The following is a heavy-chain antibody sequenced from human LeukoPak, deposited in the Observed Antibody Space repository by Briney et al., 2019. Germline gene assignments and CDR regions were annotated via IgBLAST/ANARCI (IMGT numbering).Heavy chain of an antibody. J-gene: IGHJ6*03. CDR1: DSSISSTTYY. D-gene: IGHD2-2*01. CDR3: ARGRTGYHLLPTKKNYSYYYIDV. CDR2: IYCSGST. Sequence: PSETLSLTCTASDSSISSTTYYWGWIRQPPGKGLEWIGSIYCSGSTYYNPSLKSRVTISVDTSKNQFSLKLSSVTATDTAVYYCARGRTGYHLLPTKKNYSYYYIDVWGTGTTVTVSS. V-gene: IGHV4-39*01.